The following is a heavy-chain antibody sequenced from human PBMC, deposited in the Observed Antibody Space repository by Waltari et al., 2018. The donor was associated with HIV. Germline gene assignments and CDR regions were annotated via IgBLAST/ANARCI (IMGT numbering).Heavy chain of an antibody. CDR2: IKSKTDGGTT. CDR1: GFTFSNAW. D-gene: IGHD2-15*01. Sequence: EVQLVESGGGLVKPGGSLRLSCAASGFTFSNAWMSWFRQAPGKGLEWVGRIKSKTDGGTTDYAAPVKGRFTISRDDSKNTLYLQMNSLKTEDTAVYYCTTVLWPVCSGGSCPFDYWGQGTLVTVSS. V-gene: IGHV3-15*01. CDR3: TTVLWPVCSGGSCPFDY. J-gene: IGHJ4*02.